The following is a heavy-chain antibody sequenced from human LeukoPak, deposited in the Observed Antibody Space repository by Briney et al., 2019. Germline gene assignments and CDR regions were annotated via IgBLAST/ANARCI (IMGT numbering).Heavy chain of an antibody. V-gene: IGHV4-31*03. CDR2: IYYSGTT. CDR3: ARYDSSGYSLDAFDI. J-gene: IGHJ3*02. D-gene: IGHD3-22*01. Sequence: SETLSLTCTVSGGSISSGGYYWSWIRQHPGKGLEWIGYIYYSGTTYYNPSLKSRVTISVDTSKNQFSLKLSSVTAADTAVYCSARYDSSGYSLDAFDIWGQGTMVTVSS. CDR1: GGSISSGGYY.